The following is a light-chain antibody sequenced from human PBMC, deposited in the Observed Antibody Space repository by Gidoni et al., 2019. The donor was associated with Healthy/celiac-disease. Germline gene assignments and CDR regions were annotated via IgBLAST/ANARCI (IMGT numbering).Light chain of an antibody. V-gene: IGKV1-8*01. Sequence: IRMTQSPSSFSASTGDRVTITCRASQGMSSYLAWYQQKPGKAPKLLIYAASTLQSGVPSRFSGSGSGTDFTLTISCLQSEDFATYYCQQYYSYPWTFXQXTKVEIK. CDR2: AAS. CDR3: QQYYSYPWT. J-gene: IGKJ1*01. CDR1: QGMSSY.